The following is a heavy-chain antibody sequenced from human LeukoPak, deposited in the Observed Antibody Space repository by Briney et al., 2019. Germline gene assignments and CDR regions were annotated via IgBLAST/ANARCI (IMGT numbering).Heavy chain of an antibody. CDR1: GYTFTSYD. CDR3: ATAVGWLQFALNDAFDI. J-gene: IGHJ3*02. D-gene: IGHD5-12*01. Sequence: GASVKVSCKASGYTFTSYDINWVRQTTGQGLEWMGWMNPNSGNTGYAQKFQGRVTMTRNTSISTAYMELSSLRSEDTAVYYCATAVGWLQFALNDAFDIWGQGTMVTVSS. V-gene: IGHV1-8*01. CDR2: MNPNSGNT.